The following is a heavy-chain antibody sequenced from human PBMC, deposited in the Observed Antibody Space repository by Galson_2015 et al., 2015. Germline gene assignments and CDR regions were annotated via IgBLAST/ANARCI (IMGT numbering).Heavy chain of an antibody. CDR3: ARSGRYNYYDMDV. J-gene: IGHJ6*02. CDR1: GFSLSSTGVG. CDR2: IYWDDDK. V-gene: IGHV2-5*02. Sequence: PALVKPTQTLTLTCTFSGFSLSSTGVGVGWIRQPPGKALEWLARIYWDDDKRYSPSLESRLAITKDTSKNQVVLTMTNVDPVDTATYYSARSGRYNYYDMDVWGQGTTVTVSS.